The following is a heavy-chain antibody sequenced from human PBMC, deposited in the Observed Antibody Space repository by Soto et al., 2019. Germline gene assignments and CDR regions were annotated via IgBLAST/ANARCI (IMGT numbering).Heavy chain of an antibody. CDR3: ARESHSSSSTDYDGMDV. Sequence: SQTVSLTCAISGDSVSSNSDAWNWISQSPSRGVEWLRRSYYRSKWYNDDAVYVKHRITINPDTCKNQVYVPLNSLPPQDTALDFRARESHSSSSTDYDGMDVWGQRNTVTVPS. J-gene: IGHJ6*02. CDR1: GDSVSSNSDA. V-gene: IGHV6-1*01. CDR2: SYYRSKWYN. D-gene: IGHD6-6*01.